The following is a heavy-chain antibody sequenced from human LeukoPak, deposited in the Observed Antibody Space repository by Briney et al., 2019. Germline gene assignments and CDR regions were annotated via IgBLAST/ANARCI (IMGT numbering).Heavy chain of an antibody. Sequence: PGGSLRLSCAASGFTFSSYAMSWVRQAPGKGLEWVSGISGSAASTYYAGSVKGRFTISRDNSKNTLYLQMNSLRAEDTAVYYCAKDRYSSSFWGQGTLVTVSS. J-gene: IGHJ4*02. CDR1: GFTFSSYA. V-gene: IGHV3-23*01. CDR3: AKDRYSSSF. CDR2: ISGSAAST. D-gene: IGHD6-6*01.